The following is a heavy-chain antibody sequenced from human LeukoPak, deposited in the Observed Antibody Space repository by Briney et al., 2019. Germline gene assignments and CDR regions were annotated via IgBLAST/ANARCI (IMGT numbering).Heavy chain of an antibody. CDR3: ARPEDSSGYPTCFDY. CDR1: GFTFSSYS. V-gene: IGHV3-48*04. Sequence: GGSLRLSCAASGFTFSSYSMNWVRQAPGKGLEWVSYISSSSSTIYYADSVKGRFTISRDNAKNSLYLQMSSLRAEDTAVYYCARPEDSSGYPTCFDYWGQGTLVTVSS. D-gene: IGHD3-22*01. J-gene: IGHJ4*02. CDR2: ISSSSSTI.